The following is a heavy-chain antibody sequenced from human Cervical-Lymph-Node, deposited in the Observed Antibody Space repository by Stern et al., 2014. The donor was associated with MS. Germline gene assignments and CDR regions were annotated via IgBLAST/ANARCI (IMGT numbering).Heavy chain of an antibody. D-gene: IGHD3-10*01. Sequence: MQLVESGGGVVQPGRSLRLSCAASGFTFSSYGMHWVRQAPGKGLEWVAVIWYDGSNKYYADSVKGRFTISRDNSKNTRYLQMNSLRAEDTAVYYCARDRGGKGPFDYWGQETLVTVSS. J-gene: IGHJ4*02. V-gene: IGHV3-33*01. CDR3: ARDRGGKGPFDY. CDR1: GFTFSSYG. CDR2: IWYDGSNK.